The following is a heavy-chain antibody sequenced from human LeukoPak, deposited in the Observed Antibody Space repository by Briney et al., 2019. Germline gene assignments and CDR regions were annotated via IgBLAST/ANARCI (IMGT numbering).Heavy chain of an antibody. CDR3: ARAPYGENY. CDR1: GFTFSTYW. Sequence: PGGSLRLSCAASGFTFSTYWMSWVRQAPGKGMEWAANIKEEGSEKYYVDSVKGRFTISRDNAKNSLYLQMNSLRVEDTAVYYCARAPYGENYWGQGTLVTVSS. V-gene: IGHV3-7*01. D-gene: IGHD4-17*01. CDR2: IKEEGSEK. J-gene: IGHJ4*02.